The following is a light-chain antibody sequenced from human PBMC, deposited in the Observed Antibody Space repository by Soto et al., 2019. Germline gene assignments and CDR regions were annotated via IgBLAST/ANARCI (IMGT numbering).Light chain of an antibody. CDR2: AAS. V-gene: IGKV1-39*01. Sequence: DIQMTQSPSSLSASVGDRVTITCRASQSISTYLHWYQQKPGKAPNLLIYAASTLQSGVPSRFSGSGSGTDFTLTISSLQPEDFATYYCLQDYNFPRTFGPGTKVDIK. CDR1: QSISTY. J-gene: IGKJ3*01. CDR3: LQDYNFPRT.